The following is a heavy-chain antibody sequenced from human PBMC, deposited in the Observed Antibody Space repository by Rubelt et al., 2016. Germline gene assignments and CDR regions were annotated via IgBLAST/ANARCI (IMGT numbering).Heavy chain of an antibody. CDR2: IYGNDDK. J-gene: IGHJ4*02. D-gene: IGHD1-1*01. V-gene: IGHV2-5*01. Sequence: QITLKESGPTLVKPTQTLTLTCTFSGFSLSTRGVAVGWIRQPPGKALEWLALIYGNDDKLYSPSLKSRLTITKETTKKQVVLTMTNMDSGDTATYYCAHRERSTYDYWGQGTLVTVSS. CDR3: AHRERSTYDY. CDR1: GFSLSTRGVA.